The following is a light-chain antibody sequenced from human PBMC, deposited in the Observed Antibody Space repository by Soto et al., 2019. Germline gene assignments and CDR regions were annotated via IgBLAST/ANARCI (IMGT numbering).Light chain of an antibody. CDR2: SAS. Sequence: EIVLTQSPGTLSLSPGETATLSCRASETVDTSSLGWYQQKPGRAPSLLIYSASRRATGIPDRFDASGSATDFTLTLRRLEPEDFAVYYCHQYGSSPLPFGGGTKVEI. CDR1: ETVDTSS. J-gene: IGKJ4*01. V-gene: IGKV3-20*01. CDR3: HQYGSSPLP.